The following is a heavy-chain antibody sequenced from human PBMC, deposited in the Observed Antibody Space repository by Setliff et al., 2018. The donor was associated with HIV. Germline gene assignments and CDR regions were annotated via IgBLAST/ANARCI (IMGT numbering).Heavy chain of an antibody. V-gene: IGHV3-66*02. CDR1: GFTFISSNY. D-gene: IGHD3-22*01. Sequence: PGGSLRLSCAASGFTFISSNYMSWVRQAPGKGLEWVSIIYSGGNTDYADSVKGRFTISRDSSKNTLYFQMNSLRVEDTAVYYCARVRGYGLRGFDYWGQGTLVTVSS. CDR3: ARVRGYGLRGFDY. J-gene: IGHJ4*02. CDR2: IYSGGNT.